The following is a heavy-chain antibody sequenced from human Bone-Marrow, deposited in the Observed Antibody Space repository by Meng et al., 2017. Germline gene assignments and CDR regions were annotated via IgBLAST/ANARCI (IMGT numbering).Heavy chain of an antibody. V-gene: IGHV3-53*01. CDR1: GFTVSSNY. CDR3: ARDSSYYYYGMDV. D-gene: IGHD6-13*01. Sequence: GESLKISCAASGFTVSSNYMSWVRQASGKGLEWVSVIYSGGSTYYADSVKGRFTISRDNSKNTLYLQMNSLRAEDTAVYYCARDSSYYYYGMDVWGQGTTVTVSS. J-gene: IGHJ6*02. CDR2: IYSGGST.